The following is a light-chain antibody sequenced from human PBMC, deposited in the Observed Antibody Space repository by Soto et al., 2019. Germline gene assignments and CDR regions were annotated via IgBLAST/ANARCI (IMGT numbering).Light chain of an antibody. CDR3: QQHDTLPLT. CDR1: QGINSA. V-gene: IGKV1-13*02. CDR2: DAS. J-gene: IGKJ4*01. Sequence: AIQLTQSPSSLSASVGDRVTISCRASQGINSALVWYQQKPGKSPKLLVYDASSLEGGVPSRFSGSGSGTDFTHTISSLQTEDLATYYCQQHDTLPLTFGGGTKVEIK.